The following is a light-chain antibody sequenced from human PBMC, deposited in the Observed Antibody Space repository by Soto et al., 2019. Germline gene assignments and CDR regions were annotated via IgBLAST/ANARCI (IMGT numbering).Light chain of an antibody. J-gene: IGKJ1*01. CDR3: QQYGSSSWT. CDR2: GAS. Sequence: EIVLTQSPGTLSLSPGERATLSCRASQIISTTYLAWYQQKPGQAPRLLIYGASSRDTGIPERFSGSGSETDFTLTISRLEPEDFAVYYCQQYGSSSWTFGQGTKLEIK. V-gene: IGKV3-20*01. CDR1: QIISTTY.